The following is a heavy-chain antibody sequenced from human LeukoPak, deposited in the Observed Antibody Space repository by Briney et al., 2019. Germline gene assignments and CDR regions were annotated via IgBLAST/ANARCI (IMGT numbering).Heavy chain of an antibody. D-gene: IGHD4-23*01. Sequence: GASVKVSCKASGYTFTGYYMHWVRQAPGQGLEWMGWINPNSGGTNYAQKFQGRVTMTRDTSISTAYMELSRLRSDDTAVYYCARDSPYGGNSDFDYWAREPWSPSPQ. CDR3: ARDSPYGGNSDFDY. CDR1: GYTFTGYY. V-gene: IGHV1-2*02. J-gene: IGHJ4*02. CDR2: INPNSGGT.